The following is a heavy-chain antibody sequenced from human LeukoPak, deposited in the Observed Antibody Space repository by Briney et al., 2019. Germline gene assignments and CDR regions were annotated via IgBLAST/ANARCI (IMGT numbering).Heavy chain of an antibody. CDR3: ARGARDGYNSLTKIPYY. Sequence: PSETLSLTCAVYGGSFSGYYWSWIRQPPGKGLEWIGEINHSGSTNYNPSLKSRVTISVDTSKNQFSLKLSSVTAADTAVYYCARGARDGYNSLTKIPYYWGQGTLVTVSS. CDR1: GGSFSGYY. J-gene: IGHJ4*02. CDR2: INHSGST. D-gene: IGHD5-24*01. V-gene: IGHV4-34*01.